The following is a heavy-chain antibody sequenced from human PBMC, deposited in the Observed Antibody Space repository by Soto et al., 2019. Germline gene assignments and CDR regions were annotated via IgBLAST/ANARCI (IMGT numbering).Heavy chain of an antibody. D-gene: IGHD4-17*01. CDR3: ARDAGDYGGPGAFDY. CDR2: IYYSGST. Sequence: PSETLSLTCTVSGASISSGGYYWNWIRQHPGKGLEWIGDIYYSGSTYYNPSLKNRVTISVDTSKKQFSLKLTSVTAADTAVYYCARDAGDYGGPGAFDYWGQGTLVTVSS. CDR1: GASISSGGYY. V-gene: IGHV4-31*03. J-gene: IGHJ4*02.